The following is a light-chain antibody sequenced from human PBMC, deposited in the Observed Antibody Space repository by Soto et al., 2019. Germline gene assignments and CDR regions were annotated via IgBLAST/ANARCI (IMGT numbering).Light chain of an antibody. CDR3: CSYVGATTYV. CDR1: SSTVGGFNV. V-gene: IGLV2-23*01. Sequence: LTQPASVSGSPGQSITISCTGTSSTVGGFNVVSWYQQHPGKAPKVIIYEGIKRPSGVSNRFSGSNSGSTAPLTISGLQAEDEADYYCCSYVGATTYVFGTGTKVTVL. CDR2: EGI. J-gene: IGLJ1*01.